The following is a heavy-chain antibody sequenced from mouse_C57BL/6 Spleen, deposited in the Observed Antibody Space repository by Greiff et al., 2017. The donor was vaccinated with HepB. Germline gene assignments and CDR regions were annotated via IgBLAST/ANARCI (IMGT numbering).Heavy chain of an antibody. J-gene: IGHJ4*01. V-gene: IGHV1-69*01. CDR1: GYTFTSYW. Sequence: VQLQQPGAELVMPGASVKLSCKASGYTFTSYWMHWVKQRPGQGLEWIGEIDPSDSYTNYNQKFKGKSTLTVDKSSSTAYMQLSSLTSEDSAVYYCARLGPMDYWGQGTSVTVSS. CDR3: ARLGPMDY. D-gene: IGHD4-1*01. CDR2: IDPSDSYT.